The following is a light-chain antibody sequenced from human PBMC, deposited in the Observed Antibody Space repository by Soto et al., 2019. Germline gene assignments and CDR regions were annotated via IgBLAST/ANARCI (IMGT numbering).Light chain of an antibody. CDR2: DDS. CDR1: NVGSKS. CDR3: QVWDTSSDQGV. V-gene: IGLV3-21*02. J-gene: IGLJ1*01. Sequence: SYELTQPPSVSVAPGQTATVTCGGNNVGSKSVHWYQQKPGQAPVLVVYDDSDRPSGIPERFSGSNSGNTATLTISRVEAGDEADYYCQVWDTSSDQGVFGTETKVTVL.